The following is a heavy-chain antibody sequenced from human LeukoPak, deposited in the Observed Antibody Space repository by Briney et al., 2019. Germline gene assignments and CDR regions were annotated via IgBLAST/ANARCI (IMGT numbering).Heavy chain of an antibody. CDR2: IYTSGST. Sequence: MPSQTLSLTCTVSGGSISSGSYYWSWIRQPAGKGLEWIGRIYTSGSTNYNPSLKSRVTMSVDTSKNQFSLKLSSVTAADTAVYFCAREHDFGDYRYYYYMDVWGKGTTVTISS. CDR1: GGSISSGSYY. CDR3: AREHDFGDYRYYYYMDV. V-gene: IGHV4-61*02. D-gene: IGHD4-17*01. J-gene: IGHJ6*03.